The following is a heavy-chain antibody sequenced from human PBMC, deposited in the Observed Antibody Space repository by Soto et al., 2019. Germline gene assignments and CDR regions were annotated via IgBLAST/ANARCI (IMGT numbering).Heavy chain of an antibody. Sequence: GGSLRLSCAASGFTFDDYAMHWVRQAPGKGLEWVSGTSWNSDNIGYADSVKGRFTISRDNVKNSLYLQMNSLRAEDTALYYCAKDLYSNYGDAFDIWGQGTMVTVSS. J-gene: IGHJ3*02. CDR3: AKDLYSNYGDAFDI. V-gene: IGHV3-9*01. CDR2: TSWNSDNI. D-gene: IGHD4-4*01. CDR1: GFTFDDYA.